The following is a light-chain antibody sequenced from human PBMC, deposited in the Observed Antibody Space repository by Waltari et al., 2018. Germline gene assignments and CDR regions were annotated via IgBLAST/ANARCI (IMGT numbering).Light chain of an antibody. CDR2: GKN. Sequence: SSELTQDPAVSVALGQTVRITCQGDSLRSYYASWYQQKPGQAPVLVIYGKNNRPSGIPDRFSGSSSGNTASLTITGAQAEDEADYYCNSQDSSGTVFGGGTKLTVL. CDR3: NSQDSSGTV. J-gene: IGLJ2*01. V-gene: IGLV3-19*01. CDR1: SLRSYY.